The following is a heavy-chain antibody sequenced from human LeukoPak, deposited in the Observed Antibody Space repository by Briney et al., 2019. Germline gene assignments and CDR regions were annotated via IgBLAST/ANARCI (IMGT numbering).Heavy chain of an antibody. Sequence: QSGGSLRLSCAASGFTFSSYDMHWVRQAPGKGLEWVSYISSSGNTIYYADSVKGRFTISRDNAKNSLYLQMNSLRAEDTAVYYCARDLAVAGTWDYWGQGTLVTVSS. J-gene: IGHJ4*02. CDR1: GFTFSSYD. D-gene: IGHD6-19*01. CDR3: ARDLAVAGTWDY. CDR2: ISSSGNTI. V-gene: IGHV3-48*04.